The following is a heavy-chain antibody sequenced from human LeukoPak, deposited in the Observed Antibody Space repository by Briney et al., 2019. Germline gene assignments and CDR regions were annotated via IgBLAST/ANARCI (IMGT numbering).Heavy chain of an antibody. D-gene: IGHD4-11*01. Sequence: GGSLRLSCAASGFTFSSYEMNWVRQAPGKGLECLSYIRGSGSTIYYADSVKGRFTISRDNAKNSLYLQMNSLRAEDTAVYYCARDQSTVGGPGYLDSWGQGTLVTVSS. J-gene: IGHJ4*02. CDR3: ARDQSTVGGPGYLDS. CDR2: IRGSGSTI. V-gene: IGHV3-48*03. CDR1: GFTFSSYE.